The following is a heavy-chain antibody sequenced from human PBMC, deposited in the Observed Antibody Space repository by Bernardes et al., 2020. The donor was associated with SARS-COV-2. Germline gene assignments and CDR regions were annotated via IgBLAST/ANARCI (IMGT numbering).Heavy chain of an antibody. D-gene: IGHD3-10*01. Sequence: GESLRLSYAASGFTFRTYSMGWVRQAAGKGLGWILRMSGRGGKTRYADSVKGSFTISRDNYINTLYLQMSSLRAEDTAIDYCAKFRGSTLPAYHFDNWGQGTLVTVSA. J-gene: IGHJ4*02. CDR2: MSGRGGKT. CDR3: AKFRGSTLPAYHFDN. V-gene: IGHV3-23*01. CDR1: GFTFRTYS.